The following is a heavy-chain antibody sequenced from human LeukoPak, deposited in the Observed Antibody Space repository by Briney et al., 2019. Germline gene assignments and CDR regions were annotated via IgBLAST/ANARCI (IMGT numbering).Heavy chain of an antibody. CDR2: ISYDGSNK. J-gene: IGHJ4*02. CDR3: VRDHVRFDY. D-gene: IGHD6-6*01. V-gene: IGHV3-30*04. CDR1: GFTFSSYA. Sequence: GGSLRLSCAASGFTFSSYAMHWVRQAPGKGLEWVAVISYDGSNKYYADSVKGRFTISRDNSKNTLYLQMNSLRAEDTAVYYCVRDHVRFDYWGQGTLVTVSS.